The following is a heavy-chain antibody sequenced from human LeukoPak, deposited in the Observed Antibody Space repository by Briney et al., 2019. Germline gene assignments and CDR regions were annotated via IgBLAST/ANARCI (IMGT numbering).Heavy chain of an antibody. CDR3: ARGRADYYFDY. V-gene: IGHV3-48*01. Sequence: GGSLRLSCAASGFTFSGYSMNWVRQAPGKGLEWVSYISSSSSTIYYADSVRGRFTISRDNAKSSLHLQMNSLRAEDTAAYYCARGRADYYFDYWSQGTLVTVSS. CDR2: ISSSSSTI. CDR1: GFTFSGYS. D-gene: IGHD2-21*02. J-gene: IGHJ4*02.